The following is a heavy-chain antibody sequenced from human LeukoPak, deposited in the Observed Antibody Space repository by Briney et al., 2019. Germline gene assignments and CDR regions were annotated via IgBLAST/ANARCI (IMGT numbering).Heavy chain of an antibody. CDR1: GGSISSGGYY. V-gene: IGHV4-30-2*01. J-gene: IGHJ4*02. Sequence: SETLSLTCTVSGGSISSGGYYWSWIRQPPGKGLEWIGYIYHSGSTYYNPSLKSRVTISVDTSKNQFSLKLSSVTAADTAVYYCARLRAYVRKGYYFDYWGQGTLVTVSS. CDR3: ARLRAYVRKGYYFDY. D-gene: IGHD3-16*01. CDR2: IYHSGST.